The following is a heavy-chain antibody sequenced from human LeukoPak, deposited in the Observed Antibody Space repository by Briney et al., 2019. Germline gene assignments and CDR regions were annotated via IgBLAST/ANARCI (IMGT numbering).Heavy chain of an antibody. D-gene: IGHD2-2*02. J-gene: IGHJ4*02. V-gene: IGHV3-21*04. CDR2: ISSSSTYI. CDR3: AKISSGTSCYKI. CDR1: GFTFSTYS. Sequence: GGSLRLSCAASGFTFSTYSINWVRQAPGKGLEWVSSISSSSTYIYYADSVKGRFTISRDNSKNTLYLQMNSLRAEDTAVYYCAKISSGTSCYKIWGQGTLVTVSS.